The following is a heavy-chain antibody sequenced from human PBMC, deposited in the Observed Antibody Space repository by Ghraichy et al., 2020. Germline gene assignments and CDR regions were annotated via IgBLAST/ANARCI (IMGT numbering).Heavy chain of an antibody. CDR1: GFTFSGCD. Sequence: GGSLRLSCAASGFTFSGCDVQWVRQAAGKGLEWVGRLRDATNTYATAYGASVKGRFSISRDDSKITAYLQMDSLKIEDTAVYYCSRTFYGSGSSDVVFDIWGQGTMVTVSS. J-gene: IGHJ3*02. D-gene: IGHD3-10*01. CDR3: SRTFYGSGSSDVVFDI. V-gene: IGHV3-73*01. CDR2: LRDATNTYAT.